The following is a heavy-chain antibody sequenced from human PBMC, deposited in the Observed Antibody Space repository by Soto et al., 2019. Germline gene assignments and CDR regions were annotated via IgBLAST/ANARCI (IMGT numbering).Heavy chain of an antibody. D-gene: IGHD6-19*01. CDR3: ARFFGSGFDY. V-gene: IGHV3-48*02. CDR1: GDSIMRDSYY. Sequence: ETLSLTCTVSGDSIMRDSYYWNWVRQAPGKGLEWVAHISTSGATRYYADSVKGRFTISRDNAKTSLYLQMDSLRNEDTAVYYCARFFGSGFDYWGQGTLVTVSS. J-gene: IGHJ4*02. CDR2: ISTSGATR.